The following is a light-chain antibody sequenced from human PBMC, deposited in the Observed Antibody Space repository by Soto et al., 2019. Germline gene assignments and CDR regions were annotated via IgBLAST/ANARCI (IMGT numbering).Light chain of an antibody. CDR1: QSVSSSY. J-gene: IGKJ3*01. CDR2: GAS. CDR3: QQYGSSFT. Sequence: EIVLTQSPGTLSLSPGERATISCRSSQSVSSSYLAWYQQKPGQAPRLLIYGASSRANGIPDRFSGSGSGTDFTITISKLEPEDFAVYYCQQYGSSFTFGPGTKVDIK. V-gene: IGKV3-20*01.